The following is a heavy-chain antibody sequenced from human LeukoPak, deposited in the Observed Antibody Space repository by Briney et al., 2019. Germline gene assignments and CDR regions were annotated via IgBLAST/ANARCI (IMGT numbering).Heavy chain of an antibody. D-gene: IGHD3-16*01. CDR2: ISSGGSTK. CDR1: GFTFSSYE. J-gene: IGHJ4*02. Sequence: GGSLKLSCAASGFTFSSYEMDWVGQAPGKGLEWVSYISSGGSTKDYADSVKGRFTISRDNAKNSLYLQMNSLRAEDTAIYYCARFGGRNPFDSWGQGTLVSVSS. CDR3: ARFGGRNPFDS. V-gene: IGHV3-48*03.